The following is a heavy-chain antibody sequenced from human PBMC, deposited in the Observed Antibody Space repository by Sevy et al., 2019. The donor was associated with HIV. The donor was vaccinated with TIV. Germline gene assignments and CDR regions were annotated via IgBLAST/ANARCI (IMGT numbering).Heavy chain of an antibody. Sequence: GGSLRLSCAASGFTFNNAWMSWVRQAPGKGLEWVGRIKSKTDGGTIDYAAPVKGRFTISRDDSKNTLYLQMNSLKTEDTAVYYCTTGAYYYDSGGYRGFDYWGQGTLVTVSS. CDR1: GFTFNNAW. CDR3: TTGAYYYDSGGYRGFDY. V-gene: IGHV3-15*01. D-gene: IGHD3-22*01. J-gene: IGHJ4*02. CDR2: IKSKTDGGTI.